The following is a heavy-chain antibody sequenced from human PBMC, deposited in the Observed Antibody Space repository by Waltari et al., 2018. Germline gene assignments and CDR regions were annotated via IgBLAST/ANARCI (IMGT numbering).Heavy chain of an antibody. CDR3: ARTREYYDFWSGYYDPAFYFDY. CDR2: IKQDGSEK. D-gene: IGHD3-3*01. CDR1: GFTFSSYW. V-gene: IGHV3-7*01. Sequence: DVQLVESGGGLVQPGGSLRLSCAASGFTFSSYWMSWVRQAPGKGLEWVANIKQDGSEKYYVDSVKGRFTISRDNAKNSLYLQMNSLRAEDTAVYYCARTREYYDFWSGYYDPAFYFDYWGQGTLVTVSS. J-gene: IGHJ4*02.